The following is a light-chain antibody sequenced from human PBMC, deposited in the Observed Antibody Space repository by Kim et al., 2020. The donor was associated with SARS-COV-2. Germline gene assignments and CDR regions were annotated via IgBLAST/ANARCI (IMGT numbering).Light chain of an antibody. CDR1: QGISNY. CDR3: QQYYNFPPT. V-gene: IGKV1D-8*01. CDR2: AAS. J-gene: IGKJ1*01. Sequence: ASAGDRVTISCRTSQGISNYLAWYQQKPGKAPELLIYAASTLQSGVPSRFSGSGSGTDFTFTISCLQSEDFATYYCQQYYNFPPTFGQGTRLDIK.